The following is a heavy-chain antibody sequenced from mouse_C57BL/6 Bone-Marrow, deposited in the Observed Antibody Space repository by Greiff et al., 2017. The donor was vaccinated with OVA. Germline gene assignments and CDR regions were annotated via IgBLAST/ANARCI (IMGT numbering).Heavy chain of an antibody. CDR3: ARDGGNWAYAMDY. V-gene: IGHV5-16*01. D-gene: IGHD4-1*01. CDR2: INYDGSST. Sequence: EVQLVESEGGLVQPGSSMKLSCTASGFTFSDYYMAWVRQVPEKGLEWVANINYDGSSTYYLDSLKSRFIISRDNAKNILYLQMSSLKSEDTATYYCARDGGNWAYAMDYWGQGTSVTVSS. J-gene: IGHJ4*01. CDR1: GFTFSDYY.